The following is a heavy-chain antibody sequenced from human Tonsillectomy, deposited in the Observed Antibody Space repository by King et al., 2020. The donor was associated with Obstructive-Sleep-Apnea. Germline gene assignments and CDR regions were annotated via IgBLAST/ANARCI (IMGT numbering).Heavy chain of an antibody. CDR2: ISYSGSP. CDR1: GASITSGDYY. V-gene: IGHV4-30-4*01. J-gene: IGHJ5*01. D-gene: IGHD3-10*02. CDR3: ARDYRESVRGLIIPFDS. Sequence: MQLQESGPGLVKPSQTLSLTCSVTGASITSGDYYWSWIRQPPGKGLEWIGYISYSGSPFYNPSLKSRITISIEPPSKNQFSLQLSSVTAADTAFYYCARDYRESVRGLIIPFDSWGQGIMITVSS.